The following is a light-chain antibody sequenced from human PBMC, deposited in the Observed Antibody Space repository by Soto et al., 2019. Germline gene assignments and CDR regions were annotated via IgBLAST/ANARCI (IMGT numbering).Light chain of an antibody. CDR3: QQSSRSPIT. Sequence: EIVLTQSPGTLSLSPGERATLSCRASQSVSSSYLGWYQQKPGQAPRLLMYSASSRATGIPDRFSGSGSGTDFTLTISRLEPEDFAVYYCQQSSRSPITFGQGTRLEIK. CDR2: SAS. CDR1: QSVSSSY. J-gene: IGKJ5*01. V-gene: IGKV3-20*01.